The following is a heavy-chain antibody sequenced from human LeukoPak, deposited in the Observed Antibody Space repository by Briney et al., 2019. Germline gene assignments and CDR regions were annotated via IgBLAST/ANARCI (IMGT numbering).Heavy chain of an antibody. D-gene: IGHD3-10*01. CDR1: GENFSSNN. V-gene: IGHV1-18*01. Sequence: ASVKVSCKTSGENFSSNNFIWVRQAPGQGLEWMGWISAYNGNTNYAQKLQGRVTMTTDTSTSTAYMELRSLRSDDTAVYYCAWGAHYYGSGSYHETDYWGQGTLVTVSS. CDR2: ISAYNGNT. CDR3: AWGAHYYGSGSYHETDY. J-gene: IGHJ4*02.